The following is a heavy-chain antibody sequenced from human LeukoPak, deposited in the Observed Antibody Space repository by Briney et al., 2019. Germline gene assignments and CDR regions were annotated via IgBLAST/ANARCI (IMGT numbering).Heavy chain of an antibody. CDR1: GFMFSSYW. V-gene: IGHV3-7*01. CDR3: AELGITMIGGV. D-gene: IGHD3-10*02. J-gene: IGHJ6*04. CDR2: IKEDGSEK. Sequence: GGSLRLSCAASGFMFSSYWMSWVRQAPGKGLERVADIKEDGSEKSYVDSVKGRFTISRDNAKNPLYLQMNTLRAEDTAVYYCAELGITMIGGVWGKGTTVTISS.